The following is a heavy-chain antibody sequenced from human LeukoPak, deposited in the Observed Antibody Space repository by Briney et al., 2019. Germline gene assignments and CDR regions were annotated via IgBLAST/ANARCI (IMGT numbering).Heavy chain of an antibody. CDR1: GDTFTGYY. J-gene: IGHJ4*02. V-gene: IGHV1-2*02. Sequence: ASVTVSYTASGDTFTGYYINWVRQAPGQGLEWMVWIDPNSGDIKYAQKFQGRGTVTRDTSITTSYMELSSLTSDDTAVYYCARDAHLDYWGQGTVVTVSS. CDR3: ARDAHLDY. CDR2: IDPNSGDI.